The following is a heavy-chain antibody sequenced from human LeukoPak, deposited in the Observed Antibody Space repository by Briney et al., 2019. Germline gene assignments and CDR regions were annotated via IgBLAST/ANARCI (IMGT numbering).Heavy chain of an antibody. CDR3: ARDGRNPIWGSLNLQRADAFDI. CDR1: GGSISSSY. V-gene: IGHV4-59*01. CDR2: IYYSGST. D-gene: IGHD3-16*01. J-gene: IGHJ3*02. Sequence: SETLSLTCTVSGGSISSSYWSWIRQHPGKGLEWIGYIYYSGSTNYNPSLKSRVTISVDMSKSQFSLKLSSVTAADTAVYYCARDGRNPIWGSLNLQRADAFDIWGQGTMVTVS.